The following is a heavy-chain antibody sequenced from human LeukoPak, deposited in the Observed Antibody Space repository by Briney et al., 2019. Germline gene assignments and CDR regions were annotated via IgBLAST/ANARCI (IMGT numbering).Heavy chain of an antibody. CDR3: AKGFNYRFDY. J-gene: IGHJ4*02. CDR2: IQYDGSNK. CDR1: GFTFSNYN. D-gene: IGHD1-1*01. V-gene: IGHV3-30*02. Sequence: GGSLRLSCTASGFTFSNYNMHWVRQAPGKGLEWGAFIQYDGSNKGYADSVKGRFTISRDNSKNTLYLEMSSLRAEDTAVYYCAKGFNYRFDYWGRGTLVTVSS.